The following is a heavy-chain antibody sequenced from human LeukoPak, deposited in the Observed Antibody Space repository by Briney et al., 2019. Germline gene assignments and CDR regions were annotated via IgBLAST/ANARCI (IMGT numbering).Heavy chain of an antibody. CDR2: ISGSGGST. CDR3: AKAISTVTMIVVVINGFDY. J-gene: IGHJ4*02. D-gene: IGHD3-22*01. V-gene: IGHV3-23*01. Sequence: GGSLRLSCAASGFTFSSYAMSWVRQAPGKGLEWVSAISGSGGSTYYADSVKGRFTISRDNSKNTLYLQMNSLRAEDTAVYYCAKAISTVTMIVVVINGFDYWGQGTLVTVSS. CDR1: GFTFSSYA.